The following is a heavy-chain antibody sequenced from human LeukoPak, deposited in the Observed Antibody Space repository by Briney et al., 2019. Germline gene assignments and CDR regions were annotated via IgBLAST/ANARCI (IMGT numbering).Heavy chain of an antibody. CDR1: GFTFSSYG. J-gene: IGHJ4*02. CDR2: INGSGGST. V-gene: IGHV3-23*01. CDR3: ARETYSSSLHY. Sequence: GGTLRLSCAASGFTFSSYGMSWVRQAPGKGLEWVSGINGSGGSTYYADSVKGRFTISRDNAKNSLYLQMNSLRAEDTAVYYCARETYSSSLHYWGQGTLVTVSS. D-gene: IGHD6-6*01.